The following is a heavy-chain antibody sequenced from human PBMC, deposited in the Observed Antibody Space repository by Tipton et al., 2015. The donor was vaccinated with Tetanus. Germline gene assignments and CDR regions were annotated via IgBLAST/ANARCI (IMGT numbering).Heavy chain of an antibody. CDR3: ARDRGDYIFYGMDV. V-gene: IGHV1-2*02. CDR2: IDPNSGGT. CDR1: GYTFTGYY. Sequence: QVQLVQSGAEMKKPGASVKVSCKASGYTFTGYYIYWVRQAPGQGLEWMGWIDPNSGGTVYAQKFQGRVTMTRDTSISTAYMELGGLRSDDTAVCYCARDRGDYIFYGMDVWGPGTTVTVS. J-gene: IGHJ6*02. D-gene: IGHD3-22*01.